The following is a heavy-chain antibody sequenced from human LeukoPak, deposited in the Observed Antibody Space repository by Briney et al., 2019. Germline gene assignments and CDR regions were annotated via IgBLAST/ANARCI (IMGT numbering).Heavy chain of an antibody. CDR2: ISGSGRTT. Sequence: GGSLRLSSAASGFTFSISAINWVRQAPGKGLEWISCISGSGRTTYYADSVRGRFTISRDNSKNTAYLQVNSLRAEDTAVYYCAKDKSPGDYLAARYDSYYFYGVDVWGQGTTVTVSS. CDR3: AKDKSPGDYLAARYDSYYFYGVDV. J-gene: IGHJ6*02. V-gene: IGHV3-23*01. D-gene: IGHD4-17*01. CDR1: GFTFSISA.